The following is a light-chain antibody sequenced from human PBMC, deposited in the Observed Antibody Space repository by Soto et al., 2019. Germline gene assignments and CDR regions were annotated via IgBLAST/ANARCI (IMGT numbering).Light chain of an antibody. CDR3: QQYDNLPRAT. V-gene: IGKV1-33*01. J-gene: IGKJ3*01. Sequence: DIQMTQSPSSLSASVGDRVTITCQATEDIKNYLIWYQQKPGRAPKLLIYDASNLETGVPSRFSGSWSGTSFFLTISNLQPEDTATYYCQQYDNLPRATFGPGTKVEIK. CDR1: EDIKNY. CDR2: DAS.